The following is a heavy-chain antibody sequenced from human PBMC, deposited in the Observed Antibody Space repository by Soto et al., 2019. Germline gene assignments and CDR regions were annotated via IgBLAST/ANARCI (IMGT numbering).Heavy chain of an antibody. J-gene: IGHJ5*02. D-gene: IGHD3-3*01. CDR1: GGSISSGDYY. CDR2: IYYSGST. CDR3: ARGTLALRFLEWDLDWFDP. Sequence: SETLSLTCTVSGGSISSGDYYWSWIRQPPGKGLEWIGYIYYSGSTYYNPSLRSRVTISVDTSKNQFSLKLSSVTAADTAVYYCARGTLALRFLEWDLDWFDPWGQGTLVTVSS. V-gene: IGHV4-30-4*01.